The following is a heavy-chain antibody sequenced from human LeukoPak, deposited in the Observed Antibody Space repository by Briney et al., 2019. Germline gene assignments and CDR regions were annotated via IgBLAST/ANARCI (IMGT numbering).Heavy chain of an antibody. CDR1: GFTFDDYG. CDR3: ARAGGSRYYYAMDV. Sequence: GGSLRLSCAASGFTFDDYGMHWVRQAPGKGLEWVSGINWNSDSVGYADSVKGRFTISRDNAENSPYLQMNSLRAEDTAFYYCARAGGSRYYYAMDVWGQGTTVTVSS. V-gene: IGHV3-9*01. D-gene: IGHD3-16*01. J-gene: IGHJ6*02. CDR2: INWNSDSV.